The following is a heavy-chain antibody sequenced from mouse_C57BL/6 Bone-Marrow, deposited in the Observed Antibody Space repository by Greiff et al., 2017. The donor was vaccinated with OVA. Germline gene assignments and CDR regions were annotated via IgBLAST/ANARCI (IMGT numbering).Heavy chain of an antibody. J-gene: IGHJ3*01. D-gene: IGHD2-4*01. V-gene: IGHV1-50*01. CDR2: IDPSDSYT. CDR3: ARSGLHYDYDAAY. CDR1: GYTFTSYW. Sequence: VQLQQPGAELVKPGASVKLSCKASGYTFTSYWMQWVKQRPGQGLEWIGEIDPSDSYTNYNQKFKGKATLTVDTSSSIAYMQLSSLTSEDSAVYYCARSGLHYDYDAAYWGQGTLVTVSA.